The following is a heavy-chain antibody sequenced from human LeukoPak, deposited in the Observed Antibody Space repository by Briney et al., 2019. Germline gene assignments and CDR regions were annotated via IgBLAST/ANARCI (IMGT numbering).Heavy chain of an antibody. Sequence: GESLKISCKGSGYSFTSYWIGWMRQMPGKGLEWMGIIYPGDSGTRYSPSFQGQVTISADKSISTAYLQWSSLKASDTAMYYCARPYYDILTGPYYFDYWGQGTLVTVSS. CDR1: GYSFTSYW. J-gene: IGHJ4*02. D-gene: IGHD3-9*01. CDR2: IYPGDSGT. CDR3: ARPYYDILTGPYYFDY. V-gene: IGHV5-51*01.